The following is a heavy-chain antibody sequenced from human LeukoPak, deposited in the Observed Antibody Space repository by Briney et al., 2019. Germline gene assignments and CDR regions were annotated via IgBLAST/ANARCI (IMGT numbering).Heavy chain of an antibody. CDR2: INPSGGST. Sequence: ASVKVSCKASGYTFTSYYMHGVRQAPGQGLEWMGIINPSGGSTSYAQKFQGRVTMTRDTSTSTVYMELSSLRSEHTAVYYCARDLGSSGWEVIFDYWGQGTLVTVSS. D-gene: IGHD6-19*01. J-gene: IGHJ4*02. CDR3: ARDLGSSGWEVIFDY. V-gene: IGHV1-46*01. CDR1: GYTFTSYY.